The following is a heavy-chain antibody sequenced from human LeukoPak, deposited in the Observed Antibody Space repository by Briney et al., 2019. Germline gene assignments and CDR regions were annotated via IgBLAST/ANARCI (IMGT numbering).Heavy chain of an antibody. Sequence: PSQTLSLTCTVSGGSISSGSYYWSWIRQPAGKGLGWIGRIYTSGSTNYNPSLKSRVTISVDTSKNQFSLKLSSVTAADTAVYYCARSGYYDGADYWGQGTLVTVSS. V-gene: IGHV4-61*02. J-gene: IGHJ4*02. CDR3: ARSGYYDGADY. D-gene: IGHD3-22*01. CDR2: IYTSGST. CDR1: GGSISSGSYY.